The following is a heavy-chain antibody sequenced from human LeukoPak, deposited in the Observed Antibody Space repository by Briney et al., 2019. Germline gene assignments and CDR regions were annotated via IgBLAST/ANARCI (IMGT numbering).Heavy chain of an antibody. CDR2: IWYDGSNK. V-gene: IGHV3-30*02. CDR1: GFTFSSYG. D-gene: IGHD6-19*01. Sequence: GGSLRLSCAASGFTFSSYGMHWVRQAPGKGLEWVAVIWYDGSNKHFADSVKGRFTISRDNSKNTLYLQMSSLRAEDTAMYYCAKGHSRGWYYFDYWGQGTLVTVSS. CDR3: AKGHSRGWYYFDY. J-gene: IGHJ4*02.